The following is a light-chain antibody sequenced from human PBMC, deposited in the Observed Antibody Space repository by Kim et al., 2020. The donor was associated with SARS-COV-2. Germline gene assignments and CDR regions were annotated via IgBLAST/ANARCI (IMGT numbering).Light chain of an antibody. CDR3: QQYNNWPPYT. CDR1: QSLRSN. J-gene: IGKJ2*01. V-gene: IGKV3-15*01. CDR2: DAS. Sequence: VSPGERATLSCRASQSLRSNLAWYQQKPGQAPRLLIFDASTRATGIPARFSGSGSGTEFTLTISSLQSEDFAVYYCQQYNNWPPYTFGQGTKLEI.